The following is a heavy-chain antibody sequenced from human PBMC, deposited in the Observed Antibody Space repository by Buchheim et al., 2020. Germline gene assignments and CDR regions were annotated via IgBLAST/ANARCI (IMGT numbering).Heavy chain of an antibody. V-gene: IGHV3-30*04. CDR3: ARDRGGPYYYDSSGYIKGFDP. CDR2: ISYDGSNE. Sequence: QVQLVESGGGVVQPGRSLRLSCAASGFTFSSYAMHWVRQAPGKGLEWVAVISYDGSNEYYADSVKGRITTSRDNSKNTLYLQMNSLRAEDTAVYYCARDRGGPYYYDSSGYIKGFDPWGQGTL. D-gene: IGHD3-22*01. J-gene: IGHJ5*02. CDR1: GFTFSSYA.